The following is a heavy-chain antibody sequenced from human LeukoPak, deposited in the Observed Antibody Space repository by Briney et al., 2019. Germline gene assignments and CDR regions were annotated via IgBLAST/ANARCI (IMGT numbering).Heavy chain of an antibody. CDR1: GFTFSDFY. J-gene: IGHJ4*02. V-gene: IGHV3-11*04. CDR2: ISSSGSTI. CDR3: ASGTRQFYFDY. D-gene: IGHD3/OR15-3a*01. Sequence: GGSLRLSCAASGFTFSDFYMSWIRQAPGKGLEWVSYISSSGSTIYYADSVKGRFTISRDNAKNLLYLQMNSLRAEDTAVYYCASGTRQFYFDYWGQGTLLTVSS.